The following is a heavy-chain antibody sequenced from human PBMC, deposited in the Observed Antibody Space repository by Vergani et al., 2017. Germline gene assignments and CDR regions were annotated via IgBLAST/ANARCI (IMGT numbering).Heavy chain of an antibody. CDR1: GFTFSNYG. D-gene: IGHD1-7*01. CDR3: ARGNSLGSY. Sequence: QVQLVESGGGVVQPGGSLRLSCGASGFTFSNYGMHWVRQAPGKGLEWVTFIRYDGSNTYYADSVKGRFTISRDNAKKSLYLQMNSLRGEDTAVYYCARGNSLGSYWGQGTLVTVSS. V-gene: IGHV3-30*02. J-gene: IGHJ4*02. CDR2: IRYDGSNT.